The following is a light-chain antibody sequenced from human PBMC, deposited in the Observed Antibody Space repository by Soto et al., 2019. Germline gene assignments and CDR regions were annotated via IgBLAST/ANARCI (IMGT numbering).Light chain of an antibody. V-gene: IGLV2-23*01. J-gene: IGLJ2*01. Sequence: QSALTQPASVSGSPGQSIPISCTGTSSDVGSYNLVSWYQQHPCKAPKLMIYEGSKRPAGLSNRFSGSKSGNTASLTISGLQAEDEADYYCCSYAGSSTLVFGGGTKLTVL. CDR3: CSYAGSSTLV. CDR2: EGS. CDR1: SSDVGSYNL.